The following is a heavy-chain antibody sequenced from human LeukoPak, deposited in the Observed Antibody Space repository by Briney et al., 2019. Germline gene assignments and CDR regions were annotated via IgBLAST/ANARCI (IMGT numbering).Heavy chain of an antibody. Sequence: GGSLRLSCAASGFTLSSFWMSWVRQTPGKGLEWVANIKQDGRERYYVDSVKGRFTISRDNARNSLYLQMNSLRAEDTAVYYCASLPGCKTAGLEFDLRGRGTLVTVSS. CDR3: ASLPGCKTAGLEFDL. D-gene: IGHD2-8*01. CDR1: GFTLSSFW. CDR2: IKQDGRER. J-gene: IGHJ2*01. V-gene: IGHV3-7*01.